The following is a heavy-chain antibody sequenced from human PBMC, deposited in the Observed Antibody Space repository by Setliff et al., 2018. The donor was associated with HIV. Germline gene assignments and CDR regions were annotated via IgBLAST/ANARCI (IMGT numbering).Heavy chain of an antibody. CDR2: VYMSGKT. D-gene: IGHD2-8*01. CDR3: AKDAGVTGGLYRYYIDA. V-gene: IGHV4-4*07. CDR1: GVSIDKNY. J-gene: IGHJ6*03. Sequence: SETLSLTCTVSGVSIDKNYWSWVLRPPGKGLEWIGRVYMSGKTNYSPSLKSRVTMSADTSKNQVSLKLTSVTAADTAVYYCAKDAGVTGGLYRYYIDAWGNGTTVTVSS.